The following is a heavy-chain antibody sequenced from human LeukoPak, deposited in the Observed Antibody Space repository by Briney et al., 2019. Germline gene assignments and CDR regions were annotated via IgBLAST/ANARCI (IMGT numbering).Heavy chain of an antibody. D-gene: IGHD3-3*01. CDR2: MNPNSGNT. V-gene: IGHV1-8*02. CDR3: ARVGGGYYDFWSGYHSYYYYMDV. Sequence: ASVKVSCKASGYTFTSHDINWVRQATGQGLEWMGWMNPNSGNTGYAQKFQGRVTMTRNTSISTAYMELSSLRSEDTAVYYCARVGGGYYDFWSGYHSYYYYMDVWGKGTTVTVSS. CDR1: GYTFTSHD. J-gene: IGHJ6*03.